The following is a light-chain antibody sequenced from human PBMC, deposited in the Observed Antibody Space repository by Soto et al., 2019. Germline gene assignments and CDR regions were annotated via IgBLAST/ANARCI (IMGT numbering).Light chain of an antibody. CDR3: SSYISSGILGV. J-gene: IGLJ3*02. Sequence: QSALTQPASVSGSPGQSITISCTGTSSDIGGFNYVSWYQQHPGKVPKLIIYEVSHRPSGVSNRFSGSKSGNTASLTISGLQAEDEADYYCSSYISSGILGVFGGGTKLTVL. CDR1: SSDIGGFNY. V-gene: IGLV2-14*01. CDR2: EVS.